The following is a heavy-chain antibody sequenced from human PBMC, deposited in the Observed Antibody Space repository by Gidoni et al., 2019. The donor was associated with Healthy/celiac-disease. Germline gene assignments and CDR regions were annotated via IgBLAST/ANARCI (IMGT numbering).Heavy chain of an antibody. V-gene: IGHV2-26*01. J-gene: IGHJ4*02. CDR2: IFSNDEK. Sequence: QVTLKESGPVLVKPTETLTLTCTVSGFSLSNARMGVSWIRQPPGKALEWLAHIFSNDEKSYSTSLKSRLTISKDTSKSQVVLTMTNMDPVDTATYYCARILGGYNPAGSNYYFDYWGQGTLVTVSS. CDR3: ARILGGYNPAGSNYYFDY. D-gene: IGHD5-12*01. CDR1: GFSLSNARMG.